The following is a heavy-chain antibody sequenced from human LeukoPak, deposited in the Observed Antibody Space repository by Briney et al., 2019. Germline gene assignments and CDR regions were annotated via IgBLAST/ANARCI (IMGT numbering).Heavy chain of an antibody. V-gene: IGHV1-69*06. J-gene: IGHJ4*02. D-gene: IGHD5-18*01. CDR1: GGTFSSYA. Sequence: GASVKVSCKASGGTFSSYAISWVRQAPGQGLEWMGGIIPIFGTANYAQKFQGRVTITADKSTSTAYMGLSSLRSEDTAVYYCARDRDTAMAVYWGQGTLVTVSS. CDR2: IIPIFGTA. CDR3: ARDRDTAMAVY.